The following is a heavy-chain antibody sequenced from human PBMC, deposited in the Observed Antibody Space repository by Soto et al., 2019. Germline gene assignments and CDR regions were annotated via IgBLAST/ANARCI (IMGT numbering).Heavy chain of an antibody. CDR3: ARDDGSGYYDYGLDV. CDR2: IIPASETP. D-gene: IGHD3-22*01. Sequence: VQLVQSGAEVKKPGSSMKVSCKASGGTFSSYVIGWVRQAPGQGLEWMGGIIPASETPKYPQKFQGRVTVSADESMTTAYMELSRLRSDDRAVYYCARDDGSGYYDYGLDVWCQGNTGSVSS. J-gene: IGHJ6*02. V-gene: IGHV1-69*01. CDR1: GGTFSSYV.